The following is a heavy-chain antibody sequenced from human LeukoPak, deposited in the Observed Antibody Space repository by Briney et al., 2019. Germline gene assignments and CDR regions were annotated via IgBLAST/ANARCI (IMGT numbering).Heavy chain of an antibody. D-gene: IGHD2-2*01. Sequence: PSETLSLTCAVHGGSFSGYYWSWILQPPWKGLVWIGEINHSGSTNYNPSLKSRVTISVDTSKNQFSLKLSSVTAADTAVYYCARSLPAIYCSSTSCYFDYWGQGTLVTVSS. J-gene: IGHJ4*02. CDR1: GGSFSGYY. V-gene: IGHV4-34*01. CDR2: INHSGST. CDR3: ARSLPAIYCSSTSCYFDY.